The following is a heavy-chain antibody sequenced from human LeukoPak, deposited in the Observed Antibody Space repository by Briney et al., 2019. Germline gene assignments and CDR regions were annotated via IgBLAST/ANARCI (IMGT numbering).Heavy chain of an antibody. J-gene: IGHJ4*02. CDR2: VYSSGST. CDR3: ARYSRNKDYMLDY. D-gene: IGHD4-11*01. V-gene: IGHV4-59*01. Sequence: SETLSLTCTVSGGSINNKYWSWIRQPPGRGLEWIGYVYSSGSTNYNPSLNSRVTMSVDTSKNQFSLKVNSVTAADTALYYCARYSRNKDYMLDYWGRGTLVTVSS. CDR1: GGSINNKY.